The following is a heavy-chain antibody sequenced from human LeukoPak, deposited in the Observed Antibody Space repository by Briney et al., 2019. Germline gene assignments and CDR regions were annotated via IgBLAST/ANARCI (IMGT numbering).Heavy chain of an antibody. D-gene: IGHD3-16*02. CDR1: GGSIGTYY. V-gene: IGHV4-59*08. CDR2: IYVTGT. CDR3: ARHIGGGIEDMDV. J-gene: IGHJ6*03. Sequence: SETLSLTCTVSGGSIGTYYWSWIRQSPGKGLEWIGYIYVTGTRYNPYLQSRVTISVDRSRNQFSLKMSSVTAADTAVYYGARHIGGGIEDMDVWGEGTKVIVSS.